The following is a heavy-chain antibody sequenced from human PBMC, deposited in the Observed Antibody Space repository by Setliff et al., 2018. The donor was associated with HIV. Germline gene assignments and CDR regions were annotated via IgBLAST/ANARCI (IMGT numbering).Heavy chain of an antibody. CDR1: GGYISSGSYH. CDR2: IYTSGST. V-gene: IGHV4-61*02. CDR3: ARFAAAGAPGPTDFAY. Sequence: SETLSLTCTVSGGYISSGSYHWSWIRQPAGKGLEWIGRIYTSGSTNYNPSLKSRVTISVDTSKNQFSLKLSSVTAADTAVYYCARFAAAGAPGPTDFAYWGQGTLVTVSS. D-gene: IGHD6-13*01. J-gene: IGHJ4*02.